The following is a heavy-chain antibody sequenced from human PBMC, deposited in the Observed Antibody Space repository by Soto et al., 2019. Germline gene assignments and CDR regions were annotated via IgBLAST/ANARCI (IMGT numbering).Heavy chain of an antibody. CDR3: ARAAGVESYYYGSGSYGMDV. CDR2: IYYSGST. Sequence: SETLSLTCTVSGGSISSSSYYWGWIRQPPGKGLEWIGSIYYSGSTYYNPSLKSRVTISVDTSKNQFSLKLSSVTAADTAVYYCARAAGVESYYYGSGSYGMDVWGQGTTVT. V-gene: IGHV4-39*01. J-gene: IGHJ6*02. CDR1: GGSISSSSYY. D-gene: IGHD3-10*01.